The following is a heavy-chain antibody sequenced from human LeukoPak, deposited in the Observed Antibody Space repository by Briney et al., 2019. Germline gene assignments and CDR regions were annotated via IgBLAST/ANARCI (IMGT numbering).Heavy chain of an antibody. V-gene: IGHV4-59*01. J-gene: IGHJ4*02. Sequence: SETLSLTCSVSGGSISSNYWSWTRQPPGKGLEWIGYIYYSGSTNYNPSLKSRATISVDTSKNQFSLKLSSVTAADTAVYYCANEWYYGSGSFGGDYWGQGTLVTVSS. D-gene: IGHD3-10*01. CDR2: IYYSGST. CDR1: GGSISSNY. CDR3: ANEWYYGSGSFGGDY.